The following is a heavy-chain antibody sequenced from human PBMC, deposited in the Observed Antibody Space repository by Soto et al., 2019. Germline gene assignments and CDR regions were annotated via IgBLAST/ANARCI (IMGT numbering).Heavy chain of an antibody. CDR2: ISSSSSTI. J-gene: IGHJ4*02. Sequence: GSLRLSCAASGFTFSSYSMNWVRQAPGKGLEWVSYISSSSSTINYADSVKGRFTISRDNSKNTLYLQMNSLRAEDTAVYYCAKDEEVAVLWFGELGDFDYWGQGTLVTVSS. D-gene: IGHD3-10*01. V-gene: IGHV3-48*01. CDR3: AKDEEVAVLWFGELGDFDY. CDR1: GFTFSSYS.